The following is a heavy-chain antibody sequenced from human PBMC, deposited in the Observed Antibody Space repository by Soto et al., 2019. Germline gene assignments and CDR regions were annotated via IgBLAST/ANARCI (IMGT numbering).Heavy chain of an antibody. Sequence: GESLKISCKGSGYNFTTFWIGWVRQMPGKGLEWMGIIYPGDSETKYSPDFEGQVTISADRSTNTAYLQWRSLRASDTAMYYCARLGFPGAIYFDSWGLGXLVTVHS. V-gene: IGHV5-51*01. CDR3: ARLGFPGAIYFDS. CDR1: GYNFTTFW. J-gene: IGHJ4*02. CDR2: IYPGDSET.